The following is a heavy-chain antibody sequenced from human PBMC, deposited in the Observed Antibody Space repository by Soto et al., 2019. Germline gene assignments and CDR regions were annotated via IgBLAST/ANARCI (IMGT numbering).Heavy chain of an antibody. CDR2: IYHSGST. D-gene: IGHD3-22*01. CDR3: ARAGRGIRYYDSSGGTDY. V-gene: IGHV4-39*07. Sequence: PSETLSLTCTVSGGSVTNSSYYWGWIRQPPGKGLEWIGSIYHSGSTYYNPSLKSRVTISVDTSKNQFSLKLSSVTAADTAVYYCARAGRGIRYYDSSGGTDYWGQGTLVTVSS. J-gene: IGHJ4*02. CDR1: GGSVTNSSYY.